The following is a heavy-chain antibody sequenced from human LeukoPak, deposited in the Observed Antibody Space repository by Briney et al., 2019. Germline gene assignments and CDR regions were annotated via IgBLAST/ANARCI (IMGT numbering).Heavy chain of an antibody. V-gene: IGHV3-30*02. CDR2: IRYDGSNK. D-gene: IGHD1-26*01. CDR3: AKEIDSGSYGVDY. CDR1: GFTFSSYG. Sequence: GGSLRLSCAASGFTFSSYGMHWVRQAPGKGLEWVAFIRYDGSNKYYADSVKGRFTISRDKSKNTLYLQMNSLRAEDTAVYYCAKEIDSGSYGVDYWGQGTLVTVSS. J-gene: IGHJ4*02.